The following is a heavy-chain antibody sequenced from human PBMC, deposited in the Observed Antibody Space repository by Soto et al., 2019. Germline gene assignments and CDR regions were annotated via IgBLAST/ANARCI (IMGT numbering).Heavy chain of an antibody. V-gene: IGHV4-34*01. CDR3: ARGVASVVTSYFDY. Sequence: QVQLQQWGAGLLKPSETLSLTCAVYGGSFSGYYWSWIRQPPGKGLEWIGEINHSGSTNYNPSLKSRVNTSIDTSKTQFSLKLSSVTAADPAVYYCARGVASVVTSYFDYWEQGTLVTVSS. CDR1: GGSFSGYY. J-gene: IGHJ4*02. D-gene: IGHD2-21*02. CDR2: INHSGST.